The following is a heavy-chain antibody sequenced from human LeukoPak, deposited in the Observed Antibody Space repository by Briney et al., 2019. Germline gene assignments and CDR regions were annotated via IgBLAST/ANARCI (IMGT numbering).Heavy chain of an antibody. CDR1: RDSISNYY. D-gene: IGHD6-13*01. CDR3: ARGRYQSAAGMLY. J-gene: IGHJ4*02. Sequence: PSETLSLTCAVSRDSISNYYCSWFRQPPGKGLEWVGYLHFSGTTNYNPSLKSRVTISVDTSKNQLSLKLTSVTAADTAVYYCARGRYQSAAGMLYWGQGALVTVSS. V-gene: IGHV4-59*01. CDR2: LHFSGTT.